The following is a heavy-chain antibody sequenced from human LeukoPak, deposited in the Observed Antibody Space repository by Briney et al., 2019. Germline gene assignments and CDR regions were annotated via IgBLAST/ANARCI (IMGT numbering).Heavy chain of an antibody. Sequence: PGGSLRLSCAASGFTFSSYGMHWVRQAPGKGLEWVAVISYDGSNKYYADSVKGRFTISRDNSKNTLYLQMDSLRAEGTAVYYCAKDRRDDFWSGYYTDAFDIWGQGTMVTVSS. CDR2: ISYDGSNK. CDR1: GFTFSSYG. V-gene: IGHV3-30*18. D-gene: IGHD3-3*01. CDR3: AKDRRDDFWSGYYTDAFDI. J-gene: IGHJ3*02.